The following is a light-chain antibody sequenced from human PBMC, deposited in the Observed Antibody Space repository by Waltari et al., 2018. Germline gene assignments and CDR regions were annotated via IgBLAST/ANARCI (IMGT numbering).Light chain of an antibody. Sequence: QSALTQPASVSGSPGQSLTISCTGTSSDVGGSNYVSWYQQHPGKAPKLMIYDVSKRPSGVSNRFSGSKSGNTASLTISGLQAEDEADYYCSSYTSSSTRVFGGGTKLTVL. V-gene: IGLV2-14*01. CDR3: SSYTSSSTRV. J-gene: IGLJ2*01. CDR1: SSDVGGSNY. CDR2: DVS.